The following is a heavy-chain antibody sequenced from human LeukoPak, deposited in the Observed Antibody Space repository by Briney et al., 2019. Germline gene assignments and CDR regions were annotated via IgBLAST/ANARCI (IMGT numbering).Heavy chain of an antibody. D-gene: IGHD6-19*01. CDR1: GFTFSNYW. V-gene: IGHV3-74*01. CDR3: ARTAYTSTSLGF. CDR2: INSDGSST. Sequence: SLRLSCAASGFTFSNYWMHWVRQAPGKGLVCVSRINSDGSSTNYADSVKGRFTISRDNAKNTLYLQMNSLRAEDTAVYHCARTAYTSTSLGFWGQGTLVTVPS. J-gene: IGHJ4*02.